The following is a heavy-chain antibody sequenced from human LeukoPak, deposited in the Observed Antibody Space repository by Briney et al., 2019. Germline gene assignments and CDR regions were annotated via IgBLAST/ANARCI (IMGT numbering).Heavy chain of an antibody. Sequence: ASVKVSCKASGYTFSSYGISWVRQAPGQGLEWMAWINPYNGNTNYAQKLQGRVTMTTDTSTSTAYMELRSLRSDDTAVYYCAREAEYSSSWYSYYYYGMDVWGQGTTVTVSS. J-gene: IGHJ6*02. CDR1: GYTFSSYG. CDR3: AREAEYSSSWYSYYYYGMDV. D-gene: IGHD6-13*01. CDR2: INPYNGNT. V-gene: IGHV1-18*01.